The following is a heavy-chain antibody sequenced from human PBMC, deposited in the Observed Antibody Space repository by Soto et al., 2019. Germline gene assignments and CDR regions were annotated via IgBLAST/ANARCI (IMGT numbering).Heavy chain of an antibody. CDR1: GFTFSSYG. CDR2: IWYDGSNK. V-gene: IGHV3-33*01. D-gene: IGHD6-6*01. CDR3: ARTLGQLHDAFDI. J-gene: IGHJ3*02. Sequence: QVQLVESGGGVVQPGRSLRLSCAASGFTFSSYGMHWVRQAPGKGLEWVAVIWYDGSNKYYADSVKGRFTISRDNSKNTLYLPMNSLRDEDTAVYYCARTLGQLHDAFDIWGQGTMVTVSS.